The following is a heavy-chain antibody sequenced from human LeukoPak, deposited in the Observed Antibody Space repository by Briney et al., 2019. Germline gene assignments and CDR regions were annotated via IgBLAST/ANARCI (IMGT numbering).Heavy chain of an antibody. V-gene: IGHV1-8*01. CDR3: ARGGYYGSGSHGYYYYGMDV. D-gene: IGHD3-10*01. Sequence: GASVKVSCKASGYTFTSYDINWVRQATGQGLEWMGWMNPNSGNTGYAQKFQGRVTMTRNTSISTAYMELSSPISEDTAVYYCARGGYYGSGSHGYYYYGMDVWGQGTTVTVSS. CDR2: MNPNSGNT. J-gene: IGHJ6*02. CDR1: GYTFTSYD.